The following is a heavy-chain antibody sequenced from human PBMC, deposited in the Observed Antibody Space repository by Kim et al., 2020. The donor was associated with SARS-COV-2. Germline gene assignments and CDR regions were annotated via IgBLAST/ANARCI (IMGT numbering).Heavy chain of an antibody. V-gene: IGHV4-34*01. D-gene: IGHD3-16*01. Sequence: SETLSLTCAVYGGSFSGYYWSWIRQPPGKGREWIGEINHSGSTNYNPSLKSRVTISVDTSKNQFSLKLSSVTAADTAVYYCARGKDYVWGSPTLPIDYWGQGTLVTVSS. J-gene: IGHJ4*02. CDR2: INHSGST. CDR1: GGSFSGYY. CDR3: ARGKDYVWGSPTLPIDY.